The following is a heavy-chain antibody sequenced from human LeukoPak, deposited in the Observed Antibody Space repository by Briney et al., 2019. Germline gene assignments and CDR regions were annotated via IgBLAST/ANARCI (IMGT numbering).Heavy chain of an antibody. CDR2: INPNSAAS. Sequence: ASVKVSCKASGYSFGGHYIHWVRQAPGQGLEWMGQINPNSAASHYAQKFQDRVTMTSDTSINMAYMELRSLRSDDTAVYYCARDFYGSRPGAFDYWGQGTLITVSS. D-gene: IGHD3-10*01. CDR1: GYSFGGHY. CDR3: ARDFYGSRPGAFDY. V-gene: IGHV1-2*06. J-gene: IGHJ4*02.